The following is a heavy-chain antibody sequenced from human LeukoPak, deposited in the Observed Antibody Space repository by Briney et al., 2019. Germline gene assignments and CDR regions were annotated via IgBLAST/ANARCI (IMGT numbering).Heavy chain of an antibody. CDR2: IYYSGST. D-gene: IGHD3-22*01. Sequence: KPSKTLSLTCTVSGGSISSSSYYWGWIRQPPGKGLEWIGSIYYSGSTYYNPSLKSRVTISVDTSKNLFSLKLSSVTAADTAVYYCARAEGGIVVVITWGQGTLVTVSS. V-gene: IGHV4-39*01. CDR1: GGSISSSSYY. CDR3: ARAEGGIVVVIT. J-gene: IGHJ5*02.